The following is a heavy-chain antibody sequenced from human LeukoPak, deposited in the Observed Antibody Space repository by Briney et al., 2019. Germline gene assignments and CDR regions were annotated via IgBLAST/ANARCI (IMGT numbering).Heavy chain of an antibody. D-gene: IGHD3-10*01. CDR2: INAGNGNT. CDR3: ARIVEGTMVRGVTYYYYYYMDV. J-gene: IGHJ6*03. CDR1: GYTFTTYT. V-gene: IGHV1-3*03. Sequence: GASVKVSCKASGYTFTTYTIHWVRQAPGQRLEWMGWINAGNGNTKYSQEFQDRVTITRDTSASTAYMELSSLRSEDMAVYYCARIVEGTMVRGVTYYYYYYMDVWGKGTTVTISS.